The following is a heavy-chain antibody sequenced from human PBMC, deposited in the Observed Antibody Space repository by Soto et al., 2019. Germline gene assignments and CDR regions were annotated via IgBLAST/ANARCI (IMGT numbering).Heavy chain of an antibody. CDR1: GCSISSYY. D-gene: IGHD3-16*02. V-gene: IGHV4-59*01. J-gene: IGHJ4*02. Sequence: SETLSLTCTVSGCSISSYYWSWIRQPPGKGLEWIGYIYYSGSTNYNPSLKSLVTISVDTSKNQSSLKLSTVTAADTAVYYCARDEGLGLRLGELSLYYWGQGTLVTVSS. CDR3: ARDEGLGLRLGELSLYY. CDR2: IYYSGST.